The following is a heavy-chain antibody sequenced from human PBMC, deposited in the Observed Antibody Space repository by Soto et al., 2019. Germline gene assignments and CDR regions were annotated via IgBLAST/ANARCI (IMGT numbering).Heavy chain of an antibody. CDR1: GGSISSSNW. V-gene: IGHV4-4*02. CDR3: ARVVVLWVGEPDEAFDI. D-gene: IGHD3-10*01. CDR2: IYHSGST. Sequence: QVQLQESGPGLVKPSGTLSLTCAVSGGSISSSNWWSWVRQPPGTGLEWIGDIYHSGSTNYNPSLKMRVTIAVDKSKNQFSLKLSSVTAADTAVYYCARVVVLWVGEPDEAFDIWGKGTMVTVSS. J-gene: IGHJ3*02.